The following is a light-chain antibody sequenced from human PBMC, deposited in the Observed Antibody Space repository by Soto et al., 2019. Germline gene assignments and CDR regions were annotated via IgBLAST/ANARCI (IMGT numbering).Light chain of an antibody. CDR1: SYNIGSNF. CDR3: GTWENSLPPYAV. J-gene: IGLJ3*02. Sequence: QSVLTQPPSVSAAAGQNVTISCSGTSYNIGSNFVSWYKQFPGTAPKLVIYDNDQRPSGNPDRFSGSKSGTSASLGITGLQPGDEGDYYCGTWENSLPPYAVFGGGTKLTVL. V-gene: IGLV1-51*01. CDR2: DND.